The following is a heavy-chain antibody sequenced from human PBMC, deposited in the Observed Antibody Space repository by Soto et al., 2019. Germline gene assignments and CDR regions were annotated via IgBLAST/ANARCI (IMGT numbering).Heavy chain of an antibody. CDR1: GYTFSAYF. D-gene: IGHD3-22*01. J-gene: IGHJ4*01. CDR2: INSRSGDN. CDR3: AILRYDESHALDY. Sequence: GASVKVSCKATGYTFSAYFMNWVRQAPGQGIEGLGWINSRSGDNKYAQKFQGRVTLTRDTSVRTAYLELSSLRSDDTSFYHCAILRYDESHALDYWGQGTLVTVSS. V-gene: IGHV1-2*02.